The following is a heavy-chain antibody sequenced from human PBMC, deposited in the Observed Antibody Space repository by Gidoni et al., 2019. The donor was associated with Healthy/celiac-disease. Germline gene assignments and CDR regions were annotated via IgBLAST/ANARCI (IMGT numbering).Heavy chain of an antibody. J-gene: IGHJ3*02. Sequence: EVQLVESGGGLEQPGRSLRLSCAGSGFTLDDYAMHWVRQAPGKGLEWVSGISWNSGSIGYADSVKGRFTISRDNAKNSLYLQMNSLRAEDTALYYCAKDAGAARPGGAFDIWGQGTMVTVSS. CDR1: GFTLDDYA. D-gene: IGHD6-6*01. V-gene: IGHV3-9*01. CDR3: AKDAGAARPGGAFDI. CDR2: ISWNSGSI.